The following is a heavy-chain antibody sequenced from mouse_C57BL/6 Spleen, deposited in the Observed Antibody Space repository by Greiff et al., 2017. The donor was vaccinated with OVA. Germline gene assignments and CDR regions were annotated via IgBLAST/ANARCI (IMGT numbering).Heavy chain of an antibody. CDR1: GFTFSDSG. CDR3: AHYYGPYFDV. D-gene: IGHD1-1*01. Sequence: EVQLVESGGGLVKPGGSLKLSCAASGFTFSDSGMHWVRQAPEPGLEWVAYISSGRSNNYYADTVKGRFPFSRDNATNTLFLQMTSLRSEDTAVYYCAHYYGPYFDVWGTGTTLTVSS. V-gene: IGHV5-17*01. CDR2: ISSGRSNN. J-gene: IGHJ1*03.